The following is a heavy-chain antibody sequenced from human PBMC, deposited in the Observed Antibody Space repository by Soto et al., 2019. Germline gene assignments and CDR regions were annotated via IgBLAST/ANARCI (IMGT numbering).Heavy chain of an antibody. J-gene: IGHJ4*02. D-gene: IGHD3-22*01. CDR3: AFYQYYDSNGYYVFY. V-gene: IGHV4-34*08. Sequence: PSETLSLTWAGSGGTFRGYYWTWSRQPPGKGLEWIGEINHSGSTNYNPSLKSRVTISVDTSKNQFSLKLTAVTAAGTAVYYCAFYQYYDSNGYYVFYWGQGTLVTVSS. CDR2: INHSGST. CDR1: GGTFRGYY.